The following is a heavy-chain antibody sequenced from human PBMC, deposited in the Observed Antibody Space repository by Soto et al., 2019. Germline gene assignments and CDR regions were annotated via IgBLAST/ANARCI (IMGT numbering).Heavy chain of an antibody. V-gene: IGHV4-34*01. D-gene: IGHD6-19*01. Sequence: SETLSLTCAVYGGSFSGYYWSLIRQPPGKGLEWIGEINHSGSTNYNPSLKSRVTISVDTSKNQFSLKLSSVTAADTAVYYCASISVIAVAGDADDWGQGTRVTVSS. CDR2: INHSGST. CDR3: ASISVIAVAGDADD. J-gene: IGHJ4*02. CDR1: GGSFSGYY.